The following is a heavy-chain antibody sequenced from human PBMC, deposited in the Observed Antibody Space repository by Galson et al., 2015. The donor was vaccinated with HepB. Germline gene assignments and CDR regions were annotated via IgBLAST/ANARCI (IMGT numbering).Heavy chain of an antibody. D-gene: IGHD2-21*02. J-gene: IGHJ4*02. V-gene: IGHV3-23*01. CDR3: AKSLTRRAYCGGDCYEPLGY. CDR2: ISGSGGST. Sequence: SLRLSCAASGFTFSSYAMSWVRQAPGKGLEWVSAISGSGGSTYYADSVKGRFTISRDNSKNTLYLQMNSLRAEDTAVYYCAKSLTRRAYCGGDCYEPLGYWGQGTLVTVSS. CDR1: GFTFSSYA.